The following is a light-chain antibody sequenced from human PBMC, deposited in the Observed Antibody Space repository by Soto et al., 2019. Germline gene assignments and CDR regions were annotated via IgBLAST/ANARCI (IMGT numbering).Light chain of an antibody. J-gene: IGKJ1*01. CDR1: QGISNY. V-gene: IGKV1-27*01. CDR2: AAS. CDR3: PKHCSDPWT. Sequence: DIQMTQSPSSLSASVRDRVTITCRASQGISNYLAWYQQKPGKVPKLLIYAASKLQSGVPSRFSSSGSGTDFTFTFISLHPEDNSTYYCPKHCSDPWTFGQGTKVEIQ.